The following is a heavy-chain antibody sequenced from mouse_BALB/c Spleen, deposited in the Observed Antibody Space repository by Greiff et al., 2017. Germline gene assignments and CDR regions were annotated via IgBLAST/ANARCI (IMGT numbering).Heavy chain of an antibody. Sequence: EVQLVESGGGLVKPGGSLKLSCAASGFTFSSYAMSWVRQTPEKRLEWVATISSGGSYTYYPDSVKGRFTISRDNAKNTLYLQMSSLRSEDTAMYYCARGKNYGSFYAMDYWGQGTSVTVSS. CDR2: ISSGGSYT. J-gene: IGHJ4*01. D-gene: IGHD1-2*01. CDR3: ARGKNYGSFYAMDY. V-gene: IGHV5-9-3*01. CDR1: GFTFSSYA.